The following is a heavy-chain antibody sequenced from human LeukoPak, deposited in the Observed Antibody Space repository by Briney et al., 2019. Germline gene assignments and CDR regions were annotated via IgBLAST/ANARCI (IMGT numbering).Heavy chain of an antibody. D-gene: IGHD3-22*01. CDR2: IVPVYGTA. CDR1: GGTFSTYA. V-gene: IGHV1-69*01. CDR3: ATDGRMFEYYYDSSDYFTFFDC. Sequence: ASVKVSCKASGGTFSTYAISWMRQAPGQGLEWMGGIVPVYGTATYAQNFQGRVTITADESTTTVYMELSSLRSDDTAVYYCATDGRMFEYYYDSSDYFTFFDCWGQGTLVTVSS. J-gene: IGHJ4*02.